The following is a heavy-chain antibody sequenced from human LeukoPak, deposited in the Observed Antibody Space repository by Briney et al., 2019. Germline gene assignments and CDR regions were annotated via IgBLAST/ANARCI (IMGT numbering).Heavy chain of an antibody. D-gene: IGHD5-18*01. V-gene: IGHV3-48*03. Sequence: PGGSLRLSCVASGFTFNSYAMSWIRQAPGKGLEWVSYIGRSGNNIYYAASVEGRFTISRDNTTDSLYLQMNSLRAEDTAVYYCARGQYTYGYGYFDYWGQGTLATVSS. CDR3: ARGQYTYGYGYFDY. J-gene: IGHJ4*02. CDR2: IGRSGNNI. CDR1: GFTFNSYA.